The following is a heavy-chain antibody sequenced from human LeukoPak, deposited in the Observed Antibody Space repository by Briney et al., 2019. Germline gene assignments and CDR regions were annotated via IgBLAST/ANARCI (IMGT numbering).Heavy chain of an antibody. CDR1: GFIFSNYA. J-gene: IGHJ4*02. CDR2: ISYDGSMK. CDR3: ARGGYDSGSYYKGPLYYFDY. D-gene: IGHD3-10*01. V-gene: IGHV3-30*14. Sequence: PGGSLRLSCAASGFIFSNYAFHWVRQAPGKGLEWLGIISYDGSMKYYADSVKGRFTISRDNSKNTLYLQMNSLRAEDTAVYYCARGGYDSGSYYKGPLYYFDYWGQGTLVTVSS.